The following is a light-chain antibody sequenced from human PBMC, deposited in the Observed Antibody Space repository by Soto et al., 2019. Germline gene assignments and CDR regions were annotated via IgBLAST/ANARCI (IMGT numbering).Light chain of an antibody. V-gene: IGLV1-40*01. CDR1: SSNIAAGYD. CDR3: QSYDSSLSGSRV. Sequence: QSVLTQPPSVSGAPGQRVTISCTGSSSNIAAGYDVHWYQHLPGTAPKLLIYGNDNRPSGVPDRFSGSKFDTSAYLAITGLQAEDEADHYCQSYDSSLSGSRVFGGGTKLTVL. J-gene: IGLJ3*02. CDR2: GND.